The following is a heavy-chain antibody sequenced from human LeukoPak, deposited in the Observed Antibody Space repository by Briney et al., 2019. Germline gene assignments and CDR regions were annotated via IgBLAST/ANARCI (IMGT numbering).Heavy chain of an antibody. J-gene: IGHJ5*02. D-gene: IGHD4-23*01. V-gene: IGHV4-59*01. CDR1: GGSINNFY. CDR3: ARTFGGNSGNNWFDP. Sequence: PSETLSLTCAVSGGSINNFYWSWIRQLPGKGLEWIGYIYYTGRTNYNPSLKSRVIIPLDTSKTHFSLKLNSVTAADTAVYYCARTFGGNSGNNWFDPWGQGTLVTVSS. CDR2: IYYTGRT.